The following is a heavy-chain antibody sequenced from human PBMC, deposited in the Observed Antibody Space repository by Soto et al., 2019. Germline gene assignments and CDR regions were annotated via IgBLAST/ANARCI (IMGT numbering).Heavy chain of an antibody. CDR2: IYLGDSAT. J-gene: IGHJ5*02. D-gene: IGHD2-8*01. V-gene: IGHV5-51*01. CDR1: GYSITSSW. CDR3: ARVYCTTNICDAWFDP. Sequence: GESMKISCTCVGYSITSSWSGLLRQMREKVLEWMGIIYLGDSATRSSQSLQGEVTISADKSIITVYLQWSSLKAAYTAMYYCARVYCTTNICDAWFDPWGQGTLVTVSS.